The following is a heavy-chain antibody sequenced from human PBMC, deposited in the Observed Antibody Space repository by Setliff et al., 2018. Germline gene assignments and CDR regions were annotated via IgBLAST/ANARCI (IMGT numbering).Heavy chain of an antibody. J-gene: IGHJ3*02. D-gene: IGHD5-18*01. Sequence: GESLKISCKGSGYSFTSYWIGWVRQMPGKGLEWMGIIFPGDSETRYNPSFQGRVTMSVDKSITTAYLQWSSLKASDTAMYYCARPKGYSYGRDAFDIWGQGTMVTVSS. CDR1: GYSFTSYW. V-gene: IGHV5-51*01. CDR2: IFPGDSET. CDR3: ARPKGYSYGRDAFDI.